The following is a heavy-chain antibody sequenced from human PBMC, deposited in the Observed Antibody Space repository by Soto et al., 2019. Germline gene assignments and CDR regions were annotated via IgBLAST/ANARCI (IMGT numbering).Heavy chain of an antibody. D-gene: IGHD1-26*01. CDR3: ARDAVGATASGWFDP. J-gene: IGHJ5*02. V-gene: IGHV3-30-3*01. Sequence: QVQLVESGGGVVQPGRSLRLSCAASGFTFSSYAMHWVRQAPGKGLEWVAVISYDGSNKYYADSVKGRFTISRDNSKNTMDLQMNSLGAEDTAVYYCARDAVGATASGWFDPWGQGTLVTVSS. CDR2: ISYDGSNK. CDR1: GFTFSSYA.